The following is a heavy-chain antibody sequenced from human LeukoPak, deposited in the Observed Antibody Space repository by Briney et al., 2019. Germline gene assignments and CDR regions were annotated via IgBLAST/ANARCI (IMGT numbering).Heavy chain of an antibody. D-gene: IGHD3-9*01. V-gene: IGHV3-7*01. CDR2: IKQDGSEK. CDR3: ARAPVYYDILTGYLHY. CDR1: GFTFSSYA. Sequence: GGSLRLSCAASGFTFSSYAMSWVRQAPGKGLEWVANIKQDGSEKYYVDSVKGRFTISRDNAKNSLYLQMNSLRAEDTAVYYCARAPVYYDILTGYLHYWGQGTLVTVSS. J-gene: IGHJ4*02.